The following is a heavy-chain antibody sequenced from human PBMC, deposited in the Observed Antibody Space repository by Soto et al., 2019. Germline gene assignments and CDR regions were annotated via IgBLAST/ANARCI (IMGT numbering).Heavy chain of an antibody. V-gene: IGHV4-59*01. Sequence: PSQSLSLTDTVSGVAIITNYWSWIRQPPGKGLEWIGYNYHSGTTNYNPSLKSRVTISVDTSKNQFSLRLTSVTAEDTAIYYCVREAYIGYGHAIDHWGQGTLVTVSS. CDR2: NYHSGTT. CDR3: VREAYIGYGHAIDH. J-gene: IGHJ4*02. D-gene: IGHD5-12*01. CDR1: GVAIITNY.